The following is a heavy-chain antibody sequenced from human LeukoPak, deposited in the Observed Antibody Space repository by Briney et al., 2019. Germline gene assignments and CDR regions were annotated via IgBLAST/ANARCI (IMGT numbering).Heavy chain of an antibody. CDR2: INSDGSST. CDR3: AGDLGYYDFWSGYYTVYYYYYGMDV. CDR1: GFTFSSYW. V-gene: IGHV3-74*01. J-gene: IGHJ6*02. Sequence: GGSLRLSCAASGFTFSSYWMHWVRQAPGKGLVWVSRINSDGSSTSYADSVKGRFTISRDNAKNTLYLQMNSLRAEDTAVYYCAGDLGYYDFWSGYYTVYYYYYGMDVWGQGTTVTVSS. D-gene: IGHD3-3*01.